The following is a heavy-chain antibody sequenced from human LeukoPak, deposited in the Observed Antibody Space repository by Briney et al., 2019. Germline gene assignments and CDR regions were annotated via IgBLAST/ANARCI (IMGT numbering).Heavy chain of an antibody. D-gene: IGHD5-24*01. CDR1: GFSFDDYA. CDR2: ISGDGGST. CDR3: AKDKGDGEYVDY. V-gene: IGHV3-43*02. Sequence: PGGSLRLSCAVSGFSFDDYAMLWVRQGPGKGLEWVSLISGDGGSTYYGDSVKGRFTISRDNSKNSLYLEMNSLRIEDTGLYYCAKDKGDGEYVDYWGQGTLVTVSS. J-gene: IGHJ4*02.